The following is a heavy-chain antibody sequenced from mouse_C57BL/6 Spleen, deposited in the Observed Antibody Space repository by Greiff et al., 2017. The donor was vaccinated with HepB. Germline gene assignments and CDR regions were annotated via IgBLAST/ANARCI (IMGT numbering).Heavy chain of an antibody. D-gene: IGHD1-1*01. Sequence: VQLKESGPGLVKPSQSLSLTCSVTGYSITSGYYWNWIRQFPGNKLEWMGYISYDGSNNYNPSLKNRISITRDTSKNQFFLKLNSVTTEDTATYYCARERYYDGYFDYWGQGTTLTVSS. CDR3: ARERYYDGYFDY. CDR2: ISYDGSN. J-gene: IGHJ2*01. V-gene: IGHV3-6*01. CDR1: GYSITSGYY.